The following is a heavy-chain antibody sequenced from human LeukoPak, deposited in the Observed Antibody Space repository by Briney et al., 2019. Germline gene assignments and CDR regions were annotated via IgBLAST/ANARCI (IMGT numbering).Heavy chain of an antibody. CDR3: ARGYNWNDLSSLDAFDI. D-gene: IGHD1-1*01. V-gene: IGHV1-69*06. Sequence: ASVKVSCKASGGTFSSYAISWVRQAPGQGLEWMGGIIPISGTANYAQKFQGRVTITADKSTSTAYMELSSLRSEDTAVYYCARGYNWNDLSSLDAFDIWGQGTMVTVSS. J-gene: IGHJ3*02. CDR1: GGTFSSYA. CDR2: IIPISGTA.